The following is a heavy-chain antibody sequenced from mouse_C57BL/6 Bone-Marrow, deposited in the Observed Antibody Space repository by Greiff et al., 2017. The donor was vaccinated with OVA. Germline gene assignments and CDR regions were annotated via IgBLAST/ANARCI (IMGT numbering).Heavy chain of an antibody. V-gene: IGHV1-81*01. CDR2: IYPRSGNT. J-gene: IGHJ3*01. CDR1: GYTFTSYG. CDR3: ARKAFRSIRRCAY. Sequence: VKLMESGAELARPGASVKLSCKASGYTFTSYGISWVKQRTGQGLEWIGEIYPRSGNTSYNEKFKGKATLTADKSSSTAYMELRSLTSEDSAVYSGARKAFRSIRRCAYWGQGTLVTVSA. D-gene: IGHD3-2*02.